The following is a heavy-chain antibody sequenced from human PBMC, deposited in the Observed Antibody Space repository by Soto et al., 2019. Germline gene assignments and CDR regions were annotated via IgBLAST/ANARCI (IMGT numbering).Heavy chain of an antibody. CDR2: ISSSGSTI. Sequence: GGSLRLSCAASGFTFSDYYMSWIRQAPGKGLEWVSYISSSGSTIYYADSVKGRFTISRDNAKNSLYLQMNSLRAEDTAVYYCARDFTVTTPSYYMDVWGKGTTVTVSS. J-gene: IGHJ6*03. CDR1: GFTFSDYY. D-gene: IGHD4-4*01. V-gene: IGHV3-11*01. CDR3: ARDFTVTTPSYYMDV.